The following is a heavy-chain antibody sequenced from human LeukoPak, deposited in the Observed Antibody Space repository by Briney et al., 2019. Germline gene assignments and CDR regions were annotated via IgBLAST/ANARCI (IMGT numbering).Heavy chain of an antibody. V-gene: IGHV4-4*07. CDR3: AGGDILTGYYVMDY. J-gene: IGHJ4*02. D-gene: IGHD3-9*01. CDR1: GGSISSYY. Sequence: PSETLSLTCTVSGGSISSYYWSWIRQPAGKGLEWIGRIYTSGSTNYNPSLKNRVTMSVDTSKNQFSLKLSSVTAADTAVYYCAGGDILTGYYVMDYWGQGTLVTVSS. CDR2: IYTSGST.